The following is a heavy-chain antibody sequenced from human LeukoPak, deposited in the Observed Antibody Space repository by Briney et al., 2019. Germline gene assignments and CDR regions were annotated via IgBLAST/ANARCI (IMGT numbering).Heavy chain of an antibody. J-gene: IGHJ6*02. CDR2: ISPNSGDT. V-gene: IGHV1-2*02. CDR3: AREEMGRTTGDNYYYYGMDV. Sequence: GASVKVSCKASGYTXTGYYIHRVRQAPGQGLEWMGWISPNSGDTNYAQKFQGRVTMTRDTSISTAYMELSRLRSDDTAVYYCAREEMGRTTGDNYYYYGMDVWGQGTTVTVSS. CDR1: GYTXTGYY. D-gene: IGHD5-24*01.